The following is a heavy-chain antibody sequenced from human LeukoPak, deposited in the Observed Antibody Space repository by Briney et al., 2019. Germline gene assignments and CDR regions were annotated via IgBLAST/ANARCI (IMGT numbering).Heavy chain of an antibody. CDR3: ARVLGYCSGGSCYGYFDY. CDR1: GYSISSGYY. J-gene: IGHJ4*02. CDR2: IYHSGST. D-gene: IGHD2-15*01. V-gene: IGHV4-38-2*02. Sequence: SETLSLTCTVSGYSISSGYYWGWIRRPPGKGLEWIGSIYHSGSTYYNPSLKSRVTISVDTSKNQFSLKLSSVTAADTAVYYCARVLGYCSGGSCYGYFDYWGQGTLVTVSS.